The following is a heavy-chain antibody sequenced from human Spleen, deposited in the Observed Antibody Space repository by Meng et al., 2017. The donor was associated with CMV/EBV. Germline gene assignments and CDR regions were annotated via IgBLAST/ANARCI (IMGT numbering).Heavy chain of an antibody. J-gene: IGHJ6*02. V-gene: IGHV3-21*01. CDR2: ISSSSSYI. CDR1: GFTFNTYS. D-gene: IGHD2-2*01. Sequence: GESLKISCAASGFTFNTYSMNWVRQAPGKGLEWVSSISSSSSYIYYADSVKGRFTISRDNAKNSLYLQMNRLRAEDTAVYYCASNKLLGYCSSTSCPSSGNYYYYYGMDVWGQGTTVTVSS. CDR3: ASNKLLGYCSSTSCPSSGNYYYYYGMDV.